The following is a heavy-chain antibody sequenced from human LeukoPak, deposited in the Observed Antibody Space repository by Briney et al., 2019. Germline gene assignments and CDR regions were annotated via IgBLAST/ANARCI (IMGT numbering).Heavy chain of an antibody. D-gene: IGHD3-22*01. V-gene: IGHV4-59*08. Sequence: SETLSLTCTLSGDSIRRYYWTWIRQPPEKPLEWVGYIYYSGSTNYNPSLKSRVTIVVDTYKNQFSLKLSSVTAADTAVYYCASHSRGYYEAFDMWGQGTMVSVSS. CDR1: GDSIRRYY. J-gene: IGHJ3*02. CDR2: IYYSGST. CDR3: ASHSRGYYEAFDM.